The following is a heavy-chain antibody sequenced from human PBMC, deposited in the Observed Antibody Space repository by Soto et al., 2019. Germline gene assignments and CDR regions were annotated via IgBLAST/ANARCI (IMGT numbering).Heavy chain of an antibody. J-gene: IGHJ4*02. Sequence: GGSLRLSCAASGFTFSSYAMSWVRQAPGKGLEWVSAISGSGGSTYYADSVKGRFTISRDNSKNTLYLQMNSLRAEDTAVYYCAKEGYYYDSSGYYPFDYWGQGTLVTVSS. CDR2: ISGSGGST. V-gene: IGHV3-23*01. CDR3: AKEGYYYDSSGYYPFDY. D-gene: IGHD3-22*01. CDR1: GFTFSSYA.